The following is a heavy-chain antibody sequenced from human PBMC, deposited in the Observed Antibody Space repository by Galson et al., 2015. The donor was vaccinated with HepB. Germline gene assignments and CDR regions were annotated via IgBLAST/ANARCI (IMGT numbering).Heavy chain of an antibody. CDR2: ISASGANT. CDR1: GFTFSSYA. V-gene: IGHV3-23*01. D-gene: IGHD6-25*01. J-gene: IGHJ5*02. CDR3: ARGNNRRGSSALFDP. Sequence: SLRLSCAASGFTFSSYAMSWVRQAPGKGLEWVSAISASGANTYFADSVKGRFTISRDNSKNTLYLQMNSLRAEDTAVYYCARGNNRRGSSALFDPWGQGTLVTVSS.